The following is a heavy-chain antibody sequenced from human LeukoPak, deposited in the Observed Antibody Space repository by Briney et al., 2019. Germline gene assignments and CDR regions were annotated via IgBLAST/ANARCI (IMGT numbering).Heavy chain of an antibody. CDR3: ARGGRMTSVTTA. CDR2: INQSGST. V-gene: IGHV4-34*01. Sequence: SETLSLTCAVSGGSFSGYYWSWIRQPPGKGLEWIGEINQSGSTNYNPSLKSRVTISVDTSKDQFSLKLGSVTAADTAVYYCARGGRMTSVTTAWGQGTLVTVSS. CDR1: GGSFSGYY. D-gene: IGHD4-17*01. J-gene: IGHJ4*02.